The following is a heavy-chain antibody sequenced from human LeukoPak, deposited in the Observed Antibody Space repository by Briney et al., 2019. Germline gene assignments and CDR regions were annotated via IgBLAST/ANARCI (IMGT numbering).Heavy chain of an antibody. CDR2: IYYSGST. CDR3: ARDSSGYFVS. J-gene: IGHJ4*02. D-gene: IGHD3-22*01. CDR1: GGPVSSSSYY. Sequence: PSETLSLTCTVSGGPVSSSSYYWGWIRQPPGKGLEWIGSIYYSGSTYYNPSLKSRVTISVDTSKNQFSLKLNSVTAADTAVYYCARDSSGYFVSWGQGTVVTVSS. V-gene: IGHV4-39*01.